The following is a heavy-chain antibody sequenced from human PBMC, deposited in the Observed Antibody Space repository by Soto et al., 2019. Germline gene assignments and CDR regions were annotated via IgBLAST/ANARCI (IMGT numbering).Heavy chain of an antibody. V-gene: IGHV3-23*01. CDR2: ISDSGGST. J-gene: IGHJ4*02. D-gene: IGHD3-10*01. CDR1: GFTFSTYA. Sequence: EVHLLDSGGGLVQPGGSLRLSCAASGFTFSTYAMSWVRQAPGKGLEWVSGISDSGGSTYYADSVRGRFTMSRDNSKKTLYLQMNSLRVEDSALYYCARGSTDSYPGSRIFDFWGRGTLVTVSS. CDR3: ARGSTDSYPGSRIFDF.